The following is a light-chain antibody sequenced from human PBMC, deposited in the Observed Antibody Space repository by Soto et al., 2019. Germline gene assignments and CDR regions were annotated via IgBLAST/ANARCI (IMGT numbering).Light chain of an antibody. J-gene: IGLJ3*02. CDR3: SSYAGNNIVL. Sequence: QPVLTQPPSASGSPGQSVTISCTGTSSDVGAYNYVSWYQQHPGKAPKLMIYEVSKRPSGVPDRFSGSKSGNTASLTVSGLQAEDEADYYCSSYAGNNIVLFGGGTKLTVL. CDR1: SSDVGAYNY. V-gene: IGLV2-8*01. CDR2: EVS.